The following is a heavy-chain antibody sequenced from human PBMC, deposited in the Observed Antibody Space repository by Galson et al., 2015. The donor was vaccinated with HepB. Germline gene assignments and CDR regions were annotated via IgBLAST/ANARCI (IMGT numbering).Heavy chain of an antibody. CDR3: ARDQAVGALPWYYYYGMDV. V-gene: IGHV3-21*01. D-gene: IGHD1-26*01. J-gene: IGHJ6*02. CDR1: GFTFSSYS. CDR2: ISSSSSYI. Sequence: SLRLSCAASGFTFSSYSMNWVRQAPGKGLEWVSSISSSSSYIYYADSVKGRFTISRDNAKNSLYLQMNSLRAEDTAVYYCARDQAVGALPWYYYYGMDVWGQGTTVTVSS.